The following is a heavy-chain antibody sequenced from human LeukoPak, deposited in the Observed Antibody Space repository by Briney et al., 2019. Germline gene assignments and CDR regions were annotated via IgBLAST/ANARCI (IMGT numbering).Heavy chain of an antibody. CDR1: GGTFSSYA. V-gene: IGHV1-69*04. CDR3: ARDHHLDY. Sequence: ASVKVSCKASGGTFSSYAISWVRQAPGXXLEWMGRIIPILGIANYAQKFQGRVTITADKSTSTAYMELSSLRSEDTAVYYCARDHHLDYWGQGTLVTVSS. CDR2: IIPILGIA. J-gene: IGHJ4*02.